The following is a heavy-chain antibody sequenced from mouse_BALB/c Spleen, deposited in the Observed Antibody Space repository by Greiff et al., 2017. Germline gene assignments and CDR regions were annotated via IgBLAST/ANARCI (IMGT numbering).Heavy chain of an antibody. J-gene: IGHJ2*01. Sequence: EVQRVESGGGLVKPGGSLKLSCAAPGFTFSSYTMSWVRQTPEKRLEWVATISSGGSYTYYPDSVKGRFTISRDNAKNTLYLQMSSLKSEDTAMYYCTASYRYGEGYFDYWGQGTTLTVSS. D-gene: IGHD2-14*01. V-gene: IGHV5-6-4*01. CDR1: GFTFSSYT. CDR3: TASYRYGEGYFDY. CDR2: ISSGGSYT.